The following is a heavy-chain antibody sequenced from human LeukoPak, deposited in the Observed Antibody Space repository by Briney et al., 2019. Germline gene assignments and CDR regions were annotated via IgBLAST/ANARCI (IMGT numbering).Heavy chain of an antibody. CDR2: ISAYNGNT. CDR3: ARAMGYYYDSSDAFDI. D-gene: IGHD3-22*01. V-gene: IGHV1-18*01. CDR1: GYTFNSYG. Sequence: ASVKVSCKASGYTFNSYGISWVRQAPGQGLEWMGWISAYNGNTNYAQKFQGRATMTTDTSTSTAYMELRSLRSDDTAVYYCARAMGYYYDSSDAFDIWGQGTIVTVSS. J-gene: IGHJ3*02.